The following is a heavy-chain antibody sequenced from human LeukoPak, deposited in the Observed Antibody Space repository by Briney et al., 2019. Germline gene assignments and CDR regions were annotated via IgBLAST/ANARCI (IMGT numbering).Heavy chain of an antibody. Sequence: GGSLRLSCAASGFTFSSYSMNWVRQAPGKGLEWVSYISSSSSTIYYADSVKGRFTISRDNAKNSLYLQMNSLRDEDTAVYYCARALGYCSSTSCYLHSGYYHGMDVWGQGTTVTVSS. CDR3: ARALGYCSSTSCYLHSGYYHGMDV. D-gene: IGHD2-2*01. CDR2: ISSSSSTI. V-gene: IGHV3-48*02. J-gene: IGHJ6*02. CDR1: GFTFSSYS.